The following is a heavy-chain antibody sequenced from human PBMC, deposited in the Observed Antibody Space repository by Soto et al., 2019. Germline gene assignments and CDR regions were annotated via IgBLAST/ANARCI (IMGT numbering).Heavy chain of an antibody. Sequence: SETLSLSCTVSGDSFSNHYWTWIRQSPGKGLEWIGYIFHSGITDYNPSVKSRVTISIDKSRNLFSLNLTSVTAADTAVYYCARDRYFYDSRGYYRTLDSWGQGTLVTVSS. J-gene: IGHJ5*01. CDR2: IFHSGIT. V-gene: IGHV4-59*11. D-gene: IGHD3-22*01. CDR1: GDSFSNHY. CDR3: ARDRYFYDSRGYYRTLDS.